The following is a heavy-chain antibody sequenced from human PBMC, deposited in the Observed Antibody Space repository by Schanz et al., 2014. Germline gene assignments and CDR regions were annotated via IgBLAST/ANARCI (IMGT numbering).Heavy chain of an antibody. CDR3: ARETTIITGGAFDV. J-gene: IGHJ6*02. Sequence: QVHLEQSGPEVKKPGASVKLSCRASGYPFTNYYIHWVRQAPGQGLEWMGWISAFDDKTDYAQNFQGRLIMTTDTSTTTVYMELRGLRSDDTAVYYCARETTIITGGAFDVWGQGTTVTVSS. V-gene: IGHV1-18*04. CDR1: GYPFTNYY. CDR2: ISAFDDKT. D-gene: IGHD3-9*01.